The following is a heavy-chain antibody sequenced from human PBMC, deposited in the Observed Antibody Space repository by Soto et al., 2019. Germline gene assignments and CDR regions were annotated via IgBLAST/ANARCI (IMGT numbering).Heavy chain of an antibody. Sequence: PSQTLSLTCVISGDSVSSNSAAWNWIRQSPSRGLEWLGRTYYRSKWYNDYAVSVKSRITINPDTSKNQFSLQLNSVTPEDTAVYYCARSHRIFGVVGYWGQGTLVTAPQ. V-gene: IGHV6-1*01. CDR1: GDSVSSNSAA. CDR2: TYYRSKWYN. J-gene: IGHJ4*02. D-gene: IGHD3-3*01. CDR3: ARSHRIFGVVGY.